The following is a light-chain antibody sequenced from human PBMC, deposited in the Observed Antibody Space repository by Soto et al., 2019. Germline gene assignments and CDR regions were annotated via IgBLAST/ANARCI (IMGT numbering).Light chain of an antibody. CDR3: SSYTNSANWV. CDR2: EVS. Sequence: QSALTQPASVSGSPGQSITISCTGTSSDVGGYNYVSWYQQHPGKAPKLMIYEVSNRPSGVSNRFSGSKSGNTASLTISGLQAEDEADYYCSSYTNSANWVFGGGTKLTVL. J-gene: IGLJ3*02. CDR1: SSDVGGYNY. V-gene: IGLV2-14*01.